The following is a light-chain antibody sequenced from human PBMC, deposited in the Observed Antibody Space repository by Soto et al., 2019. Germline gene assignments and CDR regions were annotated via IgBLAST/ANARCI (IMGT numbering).Light chain of an antibody. J-gene: IGKJ1*01. CDR1: QSVSSN. CDR3: QQYHNWWT. Sequence: EIVMTQSPATLSVSPGERATLSCRASQSVSSNLAWYQQKPGQAPRLLIYGASTRATGVPTRFSGSGSGTEFTLTVSSLQYEDFAVYYCQQYHNWWTFGQGTKVDIK. V-gene: IGKV3-15*01. CDR2: GAS.